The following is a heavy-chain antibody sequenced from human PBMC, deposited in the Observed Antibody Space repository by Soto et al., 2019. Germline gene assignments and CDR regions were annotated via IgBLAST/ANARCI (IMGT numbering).Heavy chain of an antibody. D-gene: IGHD3-3*01. CDR3: AIRIFGGEY. Sequence: EVQLLESGGGLVQPGGSLRLSCAASGFTFSAYAMSWVRQAPGKGLEWVSAISGTSPSTYYADSVQGRFTISRDSSRKTLFLQMNTLRAEDTAVYFCAIRIFGGEYGGQGTQVTVSS. CDR2: ISGTSPST. J-gene: IGHJ4*02. V-gene: IGHV3-23*01. CDR1: GFTFSAYA.